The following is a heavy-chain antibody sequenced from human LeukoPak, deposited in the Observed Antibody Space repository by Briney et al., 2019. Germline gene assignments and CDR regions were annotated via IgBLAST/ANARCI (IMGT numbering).Heavy chain of an antibody. J-gene: IGHJ4*02. CDR2: INHSGST. CDR3: ASNARWGGGEVGATVPDY. D-gene: IGHD1-26*01. V-gene: IGHV4-34*01. Sequence: SETLSLTCAVYGGSFSGYYWSWIRQPPGKGLEWIGEINHSGSTNYNPSLKSRVTISVDTSKNQFSLKLSSVTAADTAVYYCASNARWGGGEVGATVPDYWGQGTLVTVSS. CDR1: GGSFSGYY.